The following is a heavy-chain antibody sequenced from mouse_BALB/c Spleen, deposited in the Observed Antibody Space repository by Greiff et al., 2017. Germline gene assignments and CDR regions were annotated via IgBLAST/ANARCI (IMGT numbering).Heavy chain of an antibody. CDR3: TRGYGKSYAMDY. D-gene: IGHD2-1*01. J-gene: IGHJ4*01. CDR1: GYTFTSYY. V-gene: IGHV1S81*02. CDR2: INPSNGGT. Sequence: QVQLQQPGAELVKPGASVKLSCKASGYTFTSYYMYWVKQRPGQGLEWIGGINPSNGGTNFNEKFKSKATLTVDKSSSTAYMQLSSLTSEDSAVYYCTRGYGKSYAMDYWGQGTSVTVSS.